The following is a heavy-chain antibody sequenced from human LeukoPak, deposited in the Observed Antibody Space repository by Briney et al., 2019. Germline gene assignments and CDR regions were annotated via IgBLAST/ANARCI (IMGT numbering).Heavy chain of an antibody. CDR2: FHNSGTS. J-gene: IGHJ6*03. Sequence: SETLSLTCTVSDDSISDYYRGWIRQPPGKGLEWIGYFHNSGTSTYNPSLKSRVTISADTSKNQFSLKLNSLTTADTAVYYCARAPRSHYYYYYMDVWGKGTTVTVSS. V-gene: IGHV4-59*01. CDR3: ARAPRSHYYYYYMDV. CDR1: DDSISDYY.